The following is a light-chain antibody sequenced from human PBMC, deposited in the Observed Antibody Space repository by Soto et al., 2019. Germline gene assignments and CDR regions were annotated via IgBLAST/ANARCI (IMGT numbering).Light chain of an antibody. CDR2: AVS. CDR1: QSIASN. CDR3: QQSYSTRPFT. Sequence: DLQMTQSPSSLSASVGDRVTITCRASQSIASNLNWYQQKPGQAPKLLIYAVSTLRSGVPSRFSGSGSGTEFTLSISSLQPEDFATYYCQQSYSTRPFTFGPGTKVDIK. V-gene: IGKV1-39*01. J-gene: IGKJ3*01.